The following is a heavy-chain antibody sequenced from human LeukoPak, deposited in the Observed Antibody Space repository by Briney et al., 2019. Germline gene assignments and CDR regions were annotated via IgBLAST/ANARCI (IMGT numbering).Heavy chain of an antibody. Sequence: GGSLRLSCEASGFTFSKYWMSWVRQAPGKGLECVANIAEDGSEKYYVDSVKGRITISRDNAKNTLYLQMNSLRVDDTAVYYCGRGRSMNDWGEGTLVTVSS. J-gene: IGHJ4*02. CDR3: GRGRSMND. CDR2: IAEDGSEK. CDR1: GFTFSKYW. D-gene: IGHD5-24*01. V-gene: IGHV3-7*01.